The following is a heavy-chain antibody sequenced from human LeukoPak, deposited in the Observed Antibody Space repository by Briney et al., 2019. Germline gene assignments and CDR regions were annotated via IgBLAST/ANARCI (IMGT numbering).Heavy chain of an antibody. CDR1: GGSMNSYY. D-gene: IGHD3-9*01. CDR2: IHYSGST. Sequence: SETLSLTCSVSGGSMNSYYWSWIRQSPGKGLEWIGYIHYSGSTNYNPSLKSRVTISVDTSKNQFSLQLSSVTAADTAVYYCARHVWLQPFDYWGQGTLVTVSS. V-gene: IGHV4-59*08. J-gene: IGHJ4*02. CDR3: ARHVWLQPFDY.